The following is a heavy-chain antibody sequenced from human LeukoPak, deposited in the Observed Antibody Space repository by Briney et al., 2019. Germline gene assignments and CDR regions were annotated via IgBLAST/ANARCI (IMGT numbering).Heavy chain of an antibody. CDR3: ARYPMTPPVTSYYYYYYGMDV. CDR1: GYTFTSYG. V-gene: IGHV1-18*01. J-gene: IGHJ6*02. CDR2: ISAYNGNT. D-gene: IGHD3-22*01. Sequence: ASVKVSCTASGYTFTSYGISWVRQAPGQGLEWMGWISAYNGNTNYAQKLQGRVTMTTDTSTSTAYMELRSLRSDDTAVYYCARYPMTPPVTSYYYYYYGMDVWGQGTTVTVSS.